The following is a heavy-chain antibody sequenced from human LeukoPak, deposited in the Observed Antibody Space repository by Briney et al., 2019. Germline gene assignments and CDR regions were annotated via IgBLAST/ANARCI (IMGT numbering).Heavy chain of an antibody. CDR1: GGSISSSNW. D-gene: IGHD6-13*01. CDR2: IYHNGDT. CDR3: ARGAAAGTGYYFDY. Sequence: PSETLSLTCTVSGGSISSSNWWNWVRQPPGKGLEWIGEIYHNGDTNYNPSLKSRVTLSVDKSNNQFSLKLSSVTAADTAVYYCARGAAAGTGYYFDYWGQGTLVTVSS. V-gene: IGHV4-4*02. J-gene: IGHJ4*02.